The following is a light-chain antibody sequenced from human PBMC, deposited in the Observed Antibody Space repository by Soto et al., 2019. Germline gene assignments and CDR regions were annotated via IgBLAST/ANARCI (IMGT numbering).Light chain of an antibody. CDR3: HQDFNLPWT. J-gene: IGKJ1*01. V-gene: IGKV3D-7*01. CDR1: QSVRRY. Sequence: EIVLTQSPATLSLSPGERATLSCRASQSVRRYLAWYQQKRGQAPRVXIYGTSTRETGIPVRFSGSGAGTDCTLTISSLQPEDFAVDFCHQDFNLPWTFGQGTKVDIK. CDR2: GTS.